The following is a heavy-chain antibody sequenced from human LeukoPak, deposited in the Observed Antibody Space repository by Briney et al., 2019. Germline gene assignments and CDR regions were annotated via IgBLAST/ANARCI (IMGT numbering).Heavy chain of an antibody. CDR2: ISGSGGST. V-gene: IGHV3-23*01. Sequence: PGGSLRLSCAASGFTFSSYGMSWVRQAPGKGLEWVSAISGSGGSTYYADSVKGRFTISRDNSKNTLYLQMNSLRAEDTAVYYCAKDLRETGLESFDYWGQGTLVTVSS. J-gene: IGHJ4*02. CDR1: GFTFSSYG. D-gene: IGHD1-1*01. CDR3: AKDLRETGLESFDY.